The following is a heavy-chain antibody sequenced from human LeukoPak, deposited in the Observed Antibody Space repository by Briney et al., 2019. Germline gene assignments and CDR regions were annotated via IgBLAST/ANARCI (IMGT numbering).Heavy chain of an antibody. J-gene: IGHJ6*03. CDR1: GYTFTSYD. D-gene: IGHD2-2*01. V-gene: IGHV1-8*03. Sequence: GASVKVSCKASGYTFTSYDINWVRQASGQGLEWMGWMNPNSGNTDYAQKFQGRVTVTMHISIPTAYMELNRLRAEDPAVSYRAKPARPSVVVPAAHHTYPYYYYYMDVWGKGTTVTVSS. CDR2: MNPNSGNT. CDR3: AKPARPSVVVPAAHHTYPYYYYYMDV.